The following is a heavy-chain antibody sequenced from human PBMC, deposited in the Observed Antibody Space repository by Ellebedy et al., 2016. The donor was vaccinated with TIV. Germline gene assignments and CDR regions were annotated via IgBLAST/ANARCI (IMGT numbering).Heavy chain of an antibody. Sequence: ASVKVSCKASGYTFTSYAMHWVRQAPGQRLEWMGMIIPRAGSISYAKKLLGRVTITRDTSASTAYMELSSLRSEDTAVYYCARVEYSSSWYLEGAFDIWGQGTMVTVSS. CDR3: ARVEYSSSWYLEGAFDI. D-gene: IGHD6-13*01. J-gene: IGHJ3*02. CDR2: IIPRAGSI. V-gene: IGHV1-3*01. CDR1: GYTFTSYA.